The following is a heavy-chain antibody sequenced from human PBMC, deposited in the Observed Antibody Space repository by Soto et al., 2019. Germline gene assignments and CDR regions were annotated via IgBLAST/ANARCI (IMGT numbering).Heavy chain of an antibody. V-gene: IGHV1-69*12. CDR2: IIPIFGTA. CDR3: ASLFGVVITTGYYYGMDV. CDR1: GGTFSSYA. Sequence: QVQLVQSGAEVKKPGSSVKVSCKASGGTFSSYAISWVRQAPGQGLEWMGGIIPIFGTANYAQKFQGRVTITADESTSTAYMELSSLRSEATAVYYRASLFGVVITTGYYYGMDVWGQGTTVTVSS. J-gene: IGHJ6*02. D-gene: IGHD3-3*01.